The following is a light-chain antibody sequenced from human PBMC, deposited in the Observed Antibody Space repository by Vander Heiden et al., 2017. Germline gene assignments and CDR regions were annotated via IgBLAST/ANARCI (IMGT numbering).Light chain of an antibody. V-gene: IGKV1-39*01. J-gene: IGKJ1*01. CDR3: QQSHSTPWT. CDR1: QSIRSY. Sequence: ENQMPQLPSPLSASGGDRVTITCRASQSIRSYLNWYQQKPGKAPKFLIYATSSLQSGVPSRFSGSGSGTDFTLTISSLQPEDFATYYCQQSHSTPWTFGQGTKVEIK. CDR2: ATS.